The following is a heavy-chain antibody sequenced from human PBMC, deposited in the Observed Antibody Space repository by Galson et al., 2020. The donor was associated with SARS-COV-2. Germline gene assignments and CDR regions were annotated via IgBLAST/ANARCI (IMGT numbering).Heavy chain of an antibody. D-gene: IGHD3-16*01. CDR2: LNSEGGRP. Sequence: QAGGSLRLSCAASGFTFSRFWMHWVRQAPGKGLMWVARLNSEGGRPIYADSVRGRFTISRDNAKNTLYLQMNSVRAEDTAVYYCAREGEDTWYDYVMDVWGQGTTVTVS. J-gene: IGHJ6*02. V-gene: IGHV3-74*01. CDR3: AREGEDTWYDYVMDV. CDR1: GFTFSRFW.